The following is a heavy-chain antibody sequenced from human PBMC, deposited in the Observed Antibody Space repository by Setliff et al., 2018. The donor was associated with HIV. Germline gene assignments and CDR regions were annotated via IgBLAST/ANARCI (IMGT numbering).Heavy chain of an antibody. Sequence: SETLSLTCTVSGGSISSGGYYWSWIRQHPGKGLEWIGYISYSGGTYYKSSLKSRLIISLDTSKNQFSLNLRSVTAADTAVYFCASGGHRLHDYWGQGTLVTVSS. CDR1: GGSISSGGYY. D-gene: IGHD1-26*01. V-gene: IGHV4-31*03. CDR3: ASGGHRLHDY. J-gene: IGHJ4*02. CDR2: ISYSGGT.